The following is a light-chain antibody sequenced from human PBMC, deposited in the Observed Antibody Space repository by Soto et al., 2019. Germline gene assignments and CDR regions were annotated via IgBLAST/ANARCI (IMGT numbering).Light chain of an antibody. V-gene: IGKV1-33*01. CDR2: DAS. Sequence: DSPTNQSPSSLSASVGDRVTITCQASQDISTYLNWYQQKPGKAPKLLIYDASNLETGVPSRFSGSGSGTDFTFTISSLQPEDIATYYCQQFEDFPRAIIFGQGTRLEIK. CDR1: QDISTY. CDR3: QQFEDFPRAII. J-gene: IGKJ5*01.